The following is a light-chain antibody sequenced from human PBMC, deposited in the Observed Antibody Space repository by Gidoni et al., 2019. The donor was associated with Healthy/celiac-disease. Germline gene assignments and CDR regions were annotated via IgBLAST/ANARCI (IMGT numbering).Light chain of an antibody. CDR3: SSYTSSSTLWV. J-gene: IGLJ3*02. V-gene: IGLV2-14*01. CDR2: EVS. Sequence: QSALTQPASVSGSPGQSITISCTGTSSDVGGYNYVSWYQQHPGKAPKLMIYEVSNRPSGVSNRFSGSKSGNTASLTISGLQAEDEADYYCSSYTSSSTLWVFGGGTKLTAL. CDR1: SSDVGGYNY.